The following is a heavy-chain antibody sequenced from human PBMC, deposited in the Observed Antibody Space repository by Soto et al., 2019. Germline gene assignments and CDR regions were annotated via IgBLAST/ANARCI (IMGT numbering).Heavy chain of an antibody. CDR3: AREGGGGSGEAFEI. CDR2: MKSKTAGGTT. CDR1: GFTFSDAW. D-gene: IGHD2-21*01. J-gene: IGHJ3*02. Sequence: EVKLVESGGGLVKPGGSLRLSCAASGFTFSDAWMSWVRQTPGKGLQWVGRMKSKTAGGTTDYAAPVRGRFTISRDDSENILCLEMNSLKTEDTAECYCAREGGGGSGEAFEIWGQGTMVTVSS. V-gene: IGHV3-15*01.